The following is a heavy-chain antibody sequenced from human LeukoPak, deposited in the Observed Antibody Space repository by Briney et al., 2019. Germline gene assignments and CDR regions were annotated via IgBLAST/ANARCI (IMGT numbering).Heavy chain of an antibody. CDR1: GGSSSGYY. CDR3: ARSRTLLLWFGELFDAFDI. V-gene: IGHV4-34*01. Sequence: SETLSLTCAVYGGSSSGYYWSWIRQPPGKGLEWIGSIYYSGSTYYNPSLKSRVTISVDTSKNQFSLKLSSVTAADTAVYYCARSRTLLLWFGELFDAFDIWGQGTMVTVSS. CDR2: IYYSGST. J-gene: IGHJ3*02. D-gene: IGHD3-10*01.